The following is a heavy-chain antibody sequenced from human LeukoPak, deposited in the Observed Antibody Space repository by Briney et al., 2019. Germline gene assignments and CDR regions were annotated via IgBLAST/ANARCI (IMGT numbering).Heavy chain of an antibody. CDR2: LSRDSDTE. Sequence: AGGSLRLSCAASGFNFDDYAMHWVRQAPGKGLERVSGLSRDSDTEIYADSVRGRFTISRDNAKNSLYLQMDSLRAEDTALYYCVRRYCTDTGCHHFDQWGQGTLVTVSS. V-gene: IGHV3-9*01. J-gene: IGHJ4*02. CDR1: GFNFDDYA. CDR3: VRRYCTDTGCHHFDQ. D-gene: IGHD2-8*02.